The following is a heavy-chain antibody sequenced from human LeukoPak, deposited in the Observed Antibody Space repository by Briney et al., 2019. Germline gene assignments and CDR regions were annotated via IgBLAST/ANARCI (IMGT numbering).Heavy chain of an antibody. V-gene: IGHV3-66*01. CDR2: IYSGGGT. CDR1: GFTVSSSY. Sequence: GGSLRLSCAASGFTVSSSYMNWVRQAPGKGLEWVSLIYSGGGTYYADSVKGRFTISRDNSKNTLYLQMNSLRAEDTAVYYCARNYYDSSAYCYFDYWGQGTLVTVSS. D-gene: IGHD3-22*01. J-gene: IGHJ4*02. CDR3: ARNYYDSSAYCYFDY.